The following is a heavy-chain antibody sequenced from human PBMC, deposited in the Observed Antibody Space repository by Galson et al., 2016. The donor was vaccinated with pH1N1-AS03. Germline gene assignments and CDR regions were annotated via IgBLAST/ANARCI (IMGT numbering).Heavy chain of an antibody. CDR1: GGSFGNFG. V-gene: IGHV1-69*13. D-gene: IGHD6-19*01. CDR3: ARDIAPPLERSGWRLDL. CDR2: IIPHFDTA. J-gene: IGHJ5*02. Sequence: SVKVSCKVSGGSFGNFGFSWVRQAPGQGLEWMGRIIPHFDTAHYAQRLRGRVTIAADESANTAYLELSSLRADDTAVYFCARDIAPPLERSGWRLDLWGQGTLVTVSS.